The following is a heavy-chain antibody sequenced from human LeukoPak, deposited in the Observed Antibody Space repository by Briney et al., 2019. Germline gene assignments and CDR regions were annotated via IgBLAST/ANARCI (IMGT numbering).Heavy chain of an antibody. Sequence: SETLSLTCAVYGGSFSGYYWRWIRQPPGKGLEWIGEINHSGSTNYNPSLRSRVTISVDTSNTQFSLKLSSVTAADTAVYYCARAIGSSGLYPSGWQQSVGYYYGMDVWGQGTTVTVSS. V-gene: IGHV4-34*01. CDR1: GGSFSGYY. CDR2: INHSGST. CDR3: ARAIGSSGLYPSGWQQSVGYYYGMDV. J-gene: IGHJ6*02. D-gene: IGHD5-12*01.